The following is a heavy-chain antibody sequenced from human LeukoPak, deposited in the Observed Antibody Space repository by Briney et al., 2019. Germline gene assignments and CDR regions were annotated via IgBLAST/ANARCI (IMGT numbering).Heavy chain of an antibody. Sequence: SETLSLTCAVYGGSFSGYYWSWIRQPPGKGLEWIGEINHSGSTNCNPSLKSRVTISVDTSKNQFSLKLSSVTAADTAVYYCARVLESSSWYGENWFDPWGQGTLVTVSS. J-gene: IGHJ5*02. V-gene: IGHV4-34*01. CDR1: GGSFSGYY. CDR2: INHSGST. CDR3: ARVLESSSWYGENWFDP. D-gene: IGHD6-13*01.